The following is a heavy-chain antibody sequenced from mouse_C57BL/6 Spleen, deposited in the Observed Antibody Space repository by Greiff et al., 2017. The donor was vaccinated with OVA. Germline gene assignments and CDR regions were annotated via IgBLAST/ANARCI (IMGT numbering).Heavy chain of an antibody. Sequence: QVQLQQSGAELVRPGASVKLSCKASGYTFTDYYINWVKQRPGQGLEWIARIYPGSGNTSYNEKFKGKATLTAQKSASTAYMQRSSLTSEDSAVYFCAKAPYYDHGAWFAYWGQGTLVTVSA. CDR2: IYPGSGNT. V-gene: IGHV1-76*01. J-gene: IGHJ3*01. D-gene: IGHD2-10*01. CDR3: AKAPYYDHGAWFAY. CDR1: GYTFTDYY.